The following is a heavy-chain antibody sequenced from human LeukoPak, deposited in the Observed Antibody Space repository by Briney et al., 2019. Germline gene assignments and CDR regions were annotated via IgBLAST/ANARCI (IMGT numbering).Heavy chain of an antibody. CDR2: ISGSGGST. Sequence: GGSLRLSCAASGFTFSSYAMSWVRQAPGKGLEWVSAISGSGGSTYYADSVKGRFAISRDNSKNTLYLQMNSLRAEDTAVHYCAKVPKGGYFDYWGQGTLVTVSS. D-gene: IGHD2-2*01. J-gene: IGHJ4*02. V-gene: IGHV3-23*01. CDR3: AKVPKGGYFDY. CDR1: GFTFSSYA.